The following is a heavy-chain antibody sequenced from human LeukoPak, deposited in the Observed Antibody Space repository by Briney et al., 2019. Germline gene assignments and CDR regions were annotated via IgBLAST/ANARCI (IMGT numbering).Heavy chain of an antibody. CDR2: ISYDGSNK. CDR3: ARDPPISLYYFDY. Sequence: GGSLRLSCAASGFTFSSYAMHWVRQAPGKGLEWVAVISYDGSNKYYADSVKGRFTISRDNSKNTLYLQMNSLRAEDTAVYYCARDPPISLYYFDYWGQGTLVTVSS. V-gene: IGHV3-30-3*01. CDR1: GFTFSSYA. J-gene: IGHJ4*02.